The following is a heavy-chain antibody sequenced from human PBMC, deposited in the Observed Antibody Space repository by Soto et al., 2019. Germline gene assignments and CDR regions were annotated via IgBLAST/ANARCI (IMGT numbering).Heavy chain of an antibody. CDR3: ARERSPMTTVTTFDY. CDR1: GYTFTSYG. J-gene: IGHJ4*02. CDR2: ISAYNGNT. D-gene: IGHD4-17*01. Sequence: ASVKVSCKASGYTFTSYGISWVRQAPGQGLEWMGWISAYNGNTNYAQKLQGRVTMTTDTSTSTAYMELRSLRSDDTAVYYCARERSPMTTVTTFDYWGQGTLVTVSS. V-gene: IGHV1-18*01.